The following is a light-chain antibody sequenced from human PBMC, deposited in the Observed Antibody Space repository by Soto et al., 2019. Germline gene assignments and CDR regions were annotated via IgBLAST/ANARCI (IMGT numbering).Light chain of an antibody. V-gene: IGLV2-14*01. CDR3: NSYTLSRTVV. CDR2: EVT. J-gene: IGLJ2*01. CDR1: SSDIGAHNF. Sequence: QSALTQPASVTGSPGQSITLSCAGTSSDIGAHNFVSWYQHHPGKAPKLIIYEVTKWPSGVSTRFSGSKAGNTASLTISGLQADDEADYYCNSYTLSRTVVFGGGTKVTVL.